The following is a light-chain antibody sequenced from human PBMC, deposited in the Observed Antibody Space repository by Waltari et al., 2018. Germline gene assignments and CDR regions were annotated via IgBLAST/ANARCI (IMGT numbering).Light chain of an antibody. CDR3: QSYDDTTNQV. CDR2: DDD. J-gene: IGLJ2*01. V-gene: IGLV6-57*04. Sequence: NFMLTQPHSVSESQGKTVTIPCTRSSDSITSSYEQWYQQRPGSAPTTVIYDDDLRPSGVPDRFSGSIDSSSNSASLTISGLKTEDEADYYCQSYDDTTNQVFGGGTKLTVL. CDR1: SDSITSSY.